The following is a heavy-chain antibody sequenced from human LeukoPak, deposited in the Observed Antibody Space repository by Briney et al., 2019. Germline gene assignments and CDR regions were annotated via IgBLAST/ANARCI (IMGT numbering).Heavy chain of an antibody. V-gene: IGHV3-23*01. D-gene: IGHD2-15*01. Sequence: GGSLRPSGAASGLTFSTYPISWARKPLGKGLGWVSAISGSGCSTYYADSVKGRFTISRDNSKNTLYLQMNSLRAEDTAVYYCAKDLLGGYFDYWGQGTLVTVSS. CDR3: AKDLLGGYFDY. J-gene: IGHJ4*02. CDR2: ISGSGCST. CDR1: GLTFSTYP.